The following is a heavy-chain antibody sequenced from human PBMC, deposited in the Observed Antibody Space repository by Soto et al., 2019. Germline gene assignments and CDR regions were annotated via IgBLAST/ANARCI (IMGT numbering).Heavy chain of an antibody. CDR3: ARERSYYGSGSYYKY. V-gene: IGHV4-34*01. Sequence: QVQLQQWGAGLLKPSETLSLTCAVYGGSFSGYYWSWIRQPPGKGLEWIGEINHSGSTNYNPSLKGRVTISVDTSKNQFSLKLSSVTAADTAVYYCARERSYYGSGSYYKYWGQGTLVTVSS. CDR2: INHSGST. J-gene: IGHJ4*02. CDR1: GGSFSGYY. D-gene: IGHD3-10*01.